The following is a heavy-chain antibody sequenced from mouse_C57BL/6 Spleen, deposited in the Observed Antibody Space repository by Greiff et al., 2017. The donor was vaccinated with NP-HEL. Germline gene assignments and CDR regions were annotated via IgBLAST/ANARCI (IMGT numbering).Heavy chain of an antibody. J-gene: IGHJ4*01. CDR1: GYSFTDYN. Sequence: EVQLQESGPELVKPGASVKISCKASGYSFTDYNMNWVKQSNGKSLEWIGVINPNYGTTSYNPKFKGKATLTVDQSSNTAYIQLNSLTSEDSAVYYWARETAQATSAMDYWGQGTSLTVSS. CDR2: INPNYGTT. V-gene: IGHV1-39*01. CDR3: ARETAQATSAMDY. D-gene: IGHD3-2*02.